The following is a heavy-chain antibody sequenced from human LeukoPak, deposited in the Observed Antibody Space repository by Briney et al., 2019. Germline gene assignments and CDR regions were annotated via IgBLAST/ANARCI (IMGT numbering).Heavy chain of an antibody. CDR2: IYHSGST. CDR3: ARDSPIRGLAAARTGFDP. D-gene: IGHD6-13*01. Sequence: PSETLSLTCTVSGGSISSGDYYWSWIRQPPGKGLEWIGSIYHSGSTYYNPSLKSRVTISVDTSKNQFSLKLSSVTAADTAVYYCARDSPIRGLAAARTGFDPWGQGTLVTVSS. V-gene: IGHV4-39*07. J-gene: IGHJ5*02. CDR1: GGSISSGDYY.